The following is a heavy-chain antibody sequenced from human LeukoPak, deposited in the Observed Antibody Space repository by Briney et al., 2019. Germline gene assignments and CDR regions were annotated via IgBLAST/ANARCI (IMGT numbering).Heavy chain of an antibody. CDR2: IYYSGST. Sequence: PSETLSLTCTVSGGSISSSSYYWGWIRQPPGKGLEWIGSIYYSGSTYYNPSLKSRVTISVDRSKNQFSLNLNSVTAADTAVYYCARASMLRGVLQSYANWFDPWGQGTLVTVSS. CDR3: ARASMLRGVLQSYANWFDP. CDR1: GGSISSSSYY. D-gene: IGHD3-10*01. V-gene: IGHV4-39*07. J-gene: IGHJ5*02.